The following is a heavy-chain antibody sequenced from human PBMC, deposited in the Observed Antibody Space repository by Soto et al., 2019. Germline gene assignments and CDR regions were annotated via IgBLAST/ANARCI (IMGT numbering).Heavy chain of an antibody. CDR3: AKAPPSEGATVAPEYFQH. CDR2: ISGSGGST. V-gene: IGHV3-23*01. J-gene: IGHJ1*01. D-gene: IGHD1-26*01. Sequence: PGGSLRLSCAASGFTFSSYAMSWVRQAPGKGLEWVSAISGSGGSTYYADSVKGRFTISRDNSKNTLYLQMNSLRAEDTAVYYCAKAPPSEGATVAPEYFQHWGQGTLVTVSS. CDR1: GFTFSSYA.